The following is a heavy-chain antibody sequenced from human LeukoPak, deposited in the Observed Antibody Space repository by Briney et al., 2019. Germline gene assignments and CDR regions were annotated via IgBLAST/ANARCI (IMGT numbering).Heavy chain of an antibody. J-gene: IGHJ4*02. V-gene: IGHV3-23*01. CDR2: ISGSGGDT. Sequence: GGSLRLSCAASGFTFNSYAMSCGRQAPGKGLEWVSHISGSGGDTYYADSVKGRFTISRDNSKNTPYLQMNSLRAEDTAVYYCAKGGCTSGYCGFDYRGQGTLVTVSS. D-gene: IGHD3-22*01. CDR1: GFTFNSYA. CDR3: AKGGCTSGYCGFDY.